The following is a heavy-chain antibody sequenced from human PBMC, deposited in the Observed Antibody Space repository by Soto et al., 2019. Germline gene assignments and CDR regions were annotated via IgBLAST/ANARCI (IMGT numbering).Heavy chain of an antibody. Sequence: QVQLVQSRAEVKKPGSSVKVSCKASGGTFSSYTISWVRQAPGQGLEWMGRIIPILGIANYAQKFQGRVTITADKSTSTAYMELSSLRSEDTAVYYCAREHYYDSSGYPRGMDVWGQGTTVTVSS. CDR1: GGTFSSYT. CDR3: AREHYYDSSGYPRGMDV. V-gene: IGHV1-69*08. D-gene: IGHD3-22*01. J-gene: IGHJ6*02. CDR2: IIPILGIA.